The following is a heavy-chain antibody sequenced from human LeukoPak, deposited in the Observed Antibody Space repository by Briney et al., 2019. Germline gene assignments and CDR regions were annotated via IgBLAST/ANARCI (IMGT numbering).Heavy chain of an antibody. D-gene: IGHD4-17*01. J-gene: IGHJ4*02. V-gene: IGHV3-33*06. CDR2: IWYDGSNK. Sequence: GGSPRLSCAASGFTFSSYGMHWVRQAPGKGLEWVAVIWYDGSNKYYADSVKGRFTISRDNSKNTLYLQMNSLRAEDTAVYYCSKDLDTPPMVTTLTFDYWGQGTLVTVSS. CDR1: GFTFSSYG. CDR3: SKDLDTPPMVTTLTFDY.